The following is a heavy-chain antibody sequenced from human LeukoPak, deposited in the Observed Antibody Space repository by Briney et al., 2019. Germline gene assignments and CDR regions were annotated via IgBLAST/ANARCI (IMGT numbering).Heavy chain of an antibody. CDR1: GDSINNNY. V-gene: IGHV4-59*01. CDR3: ARGAGGYRFDP. Sequence: SGTLSLTCTVSGDSINNNYWGWIRQPPGEALEYIGYIYNRGTTYYNPSLKSRVTISADTSKKQFSLKLTSLTAADTAVYYCARGAGGYRFDPWGQGTLVTVSS. CDR2: IYNRGTT. D-gene: IGHD1-1*01. J-gene: IGHJ5*02.